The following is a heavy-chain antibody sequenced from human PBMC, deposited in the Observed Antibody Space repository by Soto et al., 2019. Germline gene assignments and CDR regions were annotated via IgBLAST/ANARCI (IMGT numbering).Heavy chain of an antibody. Sequence: QVQLQESGPGLVKPSQTLSLTCTVSGGSISSGGYYWSWIRQHPGKGLEWIGYIYYSGSTYYNPSLKNRVTISVDTSKNQFSLKLSSVAAADTAVYYCARGLELRVWSFDPWGQGTLVTVSS. CDR3: ARGLELRVWSFDP. CDR2: IYYSGST. V-gene: IGHV4-31*03. J-gene: IGHJ5*02. CDR1: GGSISSGGYY. D-gene: IGHD1-7*01.